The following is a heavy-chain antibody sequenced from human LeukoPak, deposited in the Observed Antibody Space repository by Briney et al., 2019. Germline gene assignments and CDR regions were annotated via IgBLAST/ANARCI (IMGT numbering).Heavy chain of an antibody. J-gene: IGHJ4*02. CDR3: AKENNINWYTKLSYFDY. V-gene: IGHV3-23*01. CDR1: GFTFSSYG. CDR2: ISGSGGTT. D-gene: IGHD6-13*01. Sequence: GGSRRLSCASSGFTFSSYGMSWVRQAPGKGLEWVSAISGSGGTTYYADSVKGRFTISRDNSKNTLYVQMNSLRAEDTAVYYCAKENNINWYTKLSYFDYWGQGTLVTVSS.